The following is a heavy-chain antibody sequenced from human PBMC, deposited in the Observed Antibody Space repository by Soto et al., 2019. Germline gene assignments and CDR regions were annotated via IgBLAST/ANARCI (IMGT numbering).Heavy chain of an antibody. CDR2: IYYSGST. CDR1: GGSISSYY. CDR3: VRGLRGFNLS. J-gene: IGHJ5*02. V-gene: IGHV4-59*01. Sequence: TKTLSITCTVYGGSISSYYWSWIRQPPGKGLEWIGYIYYSGSTNYNPSLKSRVTISVDTSKNQFSLKLSSVTAADTAVYYCVRGLRGFNLSCGQ. D-gene: IGHD4-17*01.